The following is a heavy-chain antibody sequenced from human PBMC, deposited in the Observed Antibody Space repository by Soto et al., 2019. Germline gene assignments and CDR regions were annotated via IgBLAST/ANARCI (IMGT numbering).Heavy chain of an antibody. CDR1: GYTFADSG. J-gene: IGHJ4*02. CDR3: ARVRAAAFVACDF. Sequence: QVQLVQSGGEVKKPGASVKVSCKASGYTFADSGISWVRQAPGQGLEWLGWSSAYNGDTEYAQKFQGRVTMTTDTSTSTAYMELRSLTADDTAVYYCARVRAAAFVACDFWGQGKLVTVSS. D-gene: IGHD2-2*01. V-gene: IGHV1-18*01. CDR2: SSAYNGDT.